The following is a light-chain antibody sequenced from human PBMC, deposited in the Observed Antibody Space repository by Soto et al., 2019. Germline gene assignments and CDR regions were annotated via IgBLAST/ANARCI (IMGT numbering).Light chain of an antibody. J-gene: IGKJ1*01. CDR3: QQSDNWPWT. Sequence: EIVLTQSPATLSLSPGERATLSCRASQSVRSNLAWYQHKPGQAPRLLIYDVSNRDTGLPGRFSGSGFGTDFTLTISNVEPEDFAVYYCQQSDNWPWTFGQGAKVESK. CDR2: DVS. CDR1: QSVRSN. V-gene: IGKV3-11*01.